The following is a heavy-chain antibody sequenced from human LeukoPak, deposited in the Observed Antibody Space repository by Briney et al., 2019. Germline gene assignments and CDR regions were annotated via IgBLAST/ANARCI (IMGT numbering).Heavy chain of an antibody. V-gene: IGHV3-23*01. CDR1: GFTFSSYA. D-gene: IGHD3-22*01. J-gene: IGHJ2*01. Sequence: GGSLRLSCAASGFTFSSYAMSWVRQAPGKGLEWVAAISCSGGSTYYADPVKGRFTISSDNSKHIPSLQMYSPRAEDTAFYCCAKDGPEVITTRYWYFDLGGRGTLVTVS. CDR3: AKDGPEVITTRYWYFDL. CDR2: ISCSGGST.